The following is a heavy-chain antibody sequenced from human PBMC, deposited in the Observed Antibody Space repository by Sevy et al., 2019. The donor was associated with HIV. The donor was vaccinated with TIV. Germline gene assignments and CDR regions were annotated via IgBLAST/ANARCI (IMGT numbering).Heavy chain of an antibody. J-gene: IGHJ5*02. V-gene: IGHV3-15*01. CDR2: IKNKSESGTV. D-gene: IGHD6-13*01. CDR1: GFTFSDAW. Sequence: GGSLRLSCAASGFTFSDAWMGWVRQAAGKGLECVGRIKNKSESGTVEHAAPGKGRFTISNDDSKDKLYLQMNSLKTGETAVCFCITYPRITTTGTGGFDPWGQGTLVTVSS. CDR3: ITYPRITTTGTGGFDP.